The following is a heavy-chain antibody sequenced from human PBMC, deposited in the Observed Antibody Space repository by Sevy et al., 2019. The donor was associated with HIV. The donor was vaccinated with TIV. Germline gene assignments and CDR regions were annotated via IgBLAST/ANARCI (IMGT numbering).Heavy chain of an antibody. CDR1: DGSFSGYY. Sequence: SETLSLTCAVHDGSFSGYYWNWIRQLPGKGLEWIGEINESGITNYNPSLKSRVTISVETSKKEFSLKLNSVTAADTALYFCARSPPVVVVPGAPSWFDPWGQGTLVTVSS. CDR3: ARSPPVVVVPGAPSWFDP. CDR2: INESGIT. D-gene: IGHD2-2*01. V-gene: IGHV4-34*01. J-gene: IGHJ5*02.